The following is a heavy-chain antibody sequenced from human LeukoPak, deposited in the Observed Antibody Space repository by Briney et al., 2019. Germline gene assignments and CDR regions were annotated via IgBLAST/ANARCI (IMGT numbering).Heavy chain of an antibody. V-gene: IGHV1-2*02. D-gene: IGHD1-26*01. CDR1: GYTFTGYY. CDR3: AREKFGSYYAFDI. Sequence: VSVKVSCKASGYTFTGYYMHWVRQAPGQGLEWMGWINPNSGGTNYAQKFQGRVTMTRDTSISTAYMELSRLRSDDTAVYYCAREKFGSYYAFDIWGQGTMVTVSS. CDR2: INPNSGGT. J-gene: IGHJ3*02.